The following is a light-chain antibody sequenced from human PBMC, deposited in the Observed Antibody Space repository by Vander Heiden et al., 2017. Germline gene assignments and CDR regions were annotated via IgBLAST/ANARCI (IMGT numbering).Light chain of an antibody. J-gene: IGLJ1*01. V-gene: IGLV3-21*02. Sequence: SYELTQPPSVSVAPGQTAGITCGGNNIATKNVHWYQQKSGQSPGLLVYDDSNRPSGIPERFSGSTSGNTATLTISRVEAGDEADYYCQVWNTITDHVFGTGTKVTVL. CDR2: DDS. CDR3: QVWNTITDHV. CDR1: NIATKN.